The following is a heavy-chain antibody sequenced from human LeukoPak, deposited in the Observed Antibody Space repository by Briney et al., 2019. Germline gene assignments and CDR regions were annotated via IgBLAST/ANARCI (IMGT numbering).Heavy chain of an antibody. J-gene: IGHJ4*02. V-gene: IGHV4-59*01. CDR3: ARMITFGGVIVVFDY. D-gene: IGHD3-16*02. CDR2: IYYSGST. CDR1: GGSISSYY. Sequence: SETLSLTCTVSGGSISSYYWSWIRQPPGKGLEWIGYIYYSGSTNYNPSLKSRVTISVDTSKNQFSLKLSSVTAADTAVYYCARMITFGGVIVVFDYWGQGTLVTVSP.